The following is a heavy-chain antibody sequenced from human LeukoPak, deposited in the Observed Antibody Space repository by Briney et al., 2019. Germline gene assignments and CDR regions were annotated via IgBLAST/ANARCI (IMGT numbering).Heavy chain of an antibody. CDR2: INPNSGGT. CDR1: GYTFTGYY. Sequence: ASVKVSCKASGYTFTGYYMHWVRQAPGQGLEWMGWINPNSGGTNYAQKFQGRVTMTRDTSISTAYMELSRLRSDDTAVYYCARGGVVWGSYQTPNYYFDYWGQGTLVTVSS. D-gene: IGHD3-16*01. J-gene: IGHJ4*02. CDR3: ARGGVVWGSYQTPNYYFDY. V-gene: IGHV1-2*02.